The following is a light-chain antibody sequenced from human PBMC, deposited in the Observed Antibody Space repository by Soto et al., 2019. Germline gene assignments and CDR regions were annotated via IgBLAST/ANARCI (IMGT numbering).Light chain of an antibody. CDR3: QHYNSYSEA. CDR1: QTISSW. J-gene: IGKJ1*01. Sequence: DTQMTQSPSTLSGPVGETLSTTCPASQTISSWLAWYQQKPGKAPKLLIYKASTLKSGVPSRFSGSGSGTEFTLTISSLQPDDFATYYCQHYNSYSEAFGQGTKVDIK. CDR2: KAS. V-gene: IGKV1-5*03.